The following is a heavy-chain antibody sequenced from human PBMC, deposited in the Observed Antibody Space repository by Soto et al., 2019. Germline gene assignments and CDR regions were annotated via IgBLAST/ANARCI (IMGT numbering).Heavy chain of an antibody. CDR1: GFTFSSYA. CDR2: ISYDGSNK. Sequence: GGSLRLSCAASGFTFSSYAMHWVRQAPGKGLEWVAVISYDGSNKYYADSVKGRFTISRDNSKNTLYLQMNSLRAEDTAVYYCARVSWSARYYYDSSGYYYFDYWGQGTLVTVSS. V-gene: IGHV3-30-3*01. CDR3: ARVSWSARYYYDSSGYYYFDY. J-gene: IGHJ4*02. D-gene: IGHD3-22*01.